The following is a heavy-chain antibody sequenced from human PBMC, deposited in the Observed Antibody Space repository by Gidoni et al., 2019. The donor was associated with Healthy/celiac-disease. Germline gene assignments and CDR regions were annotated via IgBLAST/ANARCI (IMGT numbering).Heavy chain of an antibody. J-gene: IGHJ4*02. CDR3: AKVSGWNSGPFDY. CDR1: GFTFDYYA. V-gene: IGHV3-9*01. D-gene: IGHD1-7*01. CDR2: IIWNSGSI. Sequence: EVQLVESGGGLVQPGRSLRLSCAASGFTFDYYAMHWVRPSPGKGLGWGLCIIWNSGSIGYADSVKGRFTISRDNAKNSLYLQMNSLRAEDTALYYCAKVSGWNSGPFDYWGQGTLVTVSS.